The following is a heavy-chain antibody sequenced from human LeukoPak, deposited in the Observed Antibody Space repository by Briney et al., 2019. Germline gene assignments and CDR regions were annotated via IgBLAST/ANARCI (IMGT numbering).Heavy chain of an antibody. Sequence: SETLSLTCAVYGGSFSGYYWSWIRQPPGKGLDWIGYILYTGTTNYNPSLKSRVTISVDTSRNQISLNLNSVTAADTAVYYCARGHQGFDPWGQGILVSVSS. CDR3: ARGHQGFDP. CDR1: GGSFSGYY. V-gene: IGHV4-59*08. J-gene: IGHJ5*02. D-gene: IGHD2-2*01. CDR2: ILYTGTT.